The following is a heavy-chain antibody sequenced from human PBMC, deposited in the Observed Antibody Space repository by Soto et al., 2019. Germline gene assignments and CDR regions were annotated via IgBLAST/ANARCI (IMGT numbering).Heavy chain of an antibody. J-gene: IGHJ4*02. CDR2: IYGDDDK. D-gene: IGHD6-19*01. Sequence: QITLKESGPTLVKPTQTLTLTCTFSGFSLTTYEVGVGWIRQPPGKALEWLALIYGDDDKHYSPSLKSRLTITKDTFKKRVVLTMTNMDPVDTATYDCAHRPQWLAPFDQWGQGILVTVSS. V-gene: IGHV2-5*02. CDR3: AHRPQWLAPFDQ. CDR1: GFSLTTYEVG.